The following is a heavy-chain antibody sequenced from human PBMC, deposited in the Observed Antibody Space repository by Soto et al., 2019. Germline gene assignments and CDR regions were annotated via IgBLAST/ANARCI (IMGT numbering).Heavy chain of an antibody. CDR1: GFTFTRYS. J-gene: IGHJ4*02. CDR3: ARESEDLTSNFDY. V-gene: IGHV3-21*06. CDR2: ISSTTNYI. Sequence: GGSMRLSCAASGFTFTRYSMNWVRQAPGKGLEWVSSISSTTNYIYYGDSMKGRFTISRDNAKNSLYLEMNSLRAEDTAVYYCARESEDLTSNFDYWGQGTLVTVSS.